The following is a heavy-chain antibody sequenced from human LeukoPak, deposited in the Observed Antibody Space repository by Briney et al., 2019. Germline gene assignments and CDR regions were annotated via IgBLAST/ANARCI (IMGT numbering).Heavy chain of an antibody. V-gene: IGHV4-34*01. CDR1: GGSFSGYY. CDR3: AREGIMITFGGVIVIPHYGMDV. Sequence: PSETLSLTCAVYGGSFSGYYWSWIRQPPGKGLEWIGEINHSGSTNYNPSLKSRVTISVDTSKNRFSLKLSSVTAADTAVYYCAREGIMITFGGVIVIPHYGMDVWGQGTTVTVSS. D-gene: IGHD3-16*02. J-gene: IGHJ6*02. CDR2: INHSGST.